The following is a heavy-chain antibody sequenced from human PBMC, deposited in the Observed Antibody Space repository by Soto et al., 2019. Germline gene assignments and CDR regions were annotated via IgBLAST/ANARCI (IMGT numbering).Heavy chain of an antibody. D-gene: IGHD3-3*01. Sequence: PGGSLRISCAASGFTFSGYGMHWVRQAPGKGREWVAVISYDGSNKYYADSVKGRFTISRDNSKNTLYLKMNSLRAEDPAVYYCAKARIPISGVVIIEPFGDRRERPPVPARPATDIPWG. V-gene: IGHV3-30*18. CDR1: GFTFSGYG. J-gene: IGHJ5*02. CDR2: ISYDGSNK. CDR3: AKARIPISGVVIIEPFGDRRERPPVPARPATDIP.